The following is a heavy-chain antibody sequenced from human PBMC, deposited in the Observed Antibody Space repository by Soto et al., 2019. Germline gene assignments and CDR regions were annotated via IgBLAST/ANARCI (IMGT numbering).Heavy chain of an antibody. CDR1: GFTFTSSA. V-gene: IGHV1-58*02. D-gene: IGHD4-17*01. CDR2: IVVGSGNT. CDR3: ARERTVNQPYYYYYMDV. J-gene: IGHJ6*03. Sequence: SVKVSCKASGFTFTSSAMQWVRQARGQRLEWIGWIVVGSGNTNYAQKFQERVTITRDMSTSTAYMELSSLRAEDTAVYYCARERTVNQPYYYYYMDVWGKGTTVTVSS.